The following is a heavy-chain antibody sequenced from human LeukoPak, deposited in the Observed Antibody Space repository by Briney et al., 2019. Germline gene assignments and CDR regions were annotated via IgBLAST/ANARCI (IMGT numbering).Heavy chain of an antibody. CDR3: ARCEAAAGDLDY. CDR2: IYYSGST. CDR1: GGSISSSSYY. J-gene: IGHJ4*02. V-gene: IGHV4-39*01. Sequence: SETLSLTCTVSGGSISSSSYYWGWIRQPPGKGLEWIGSIYYSGSTYYNPSLKSRVTISVGTSKNQFSLKLSSVTAADTAVYYCARCEAAAGDLDYWGQGTLVTVSS. D-gene: IGHD6-13*01.